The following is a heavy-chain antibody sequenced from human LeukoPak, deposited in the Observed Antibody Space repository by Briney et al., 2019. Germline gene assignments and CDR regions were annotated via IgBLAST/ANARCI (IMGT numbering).Heavy chain of an antibody. J-gene: IGHJ4*02. Sequence: GASVKVSCKASGYTFTDYFIHWVRQAPGQGLERMGWINPNSGDTNYAQKFQGRVSMTRDTSARTAYLEVSSLRSDDTAVYYCARVWDLRERPFDYWGQGTLVTVSS. CDR3: ARVWDLRERPFDY. V-gene: IGHV1-2*02. CDR2: INPNSGDT. CDR1: GYTFTDYF. D-gene: IGHD3-16*01.